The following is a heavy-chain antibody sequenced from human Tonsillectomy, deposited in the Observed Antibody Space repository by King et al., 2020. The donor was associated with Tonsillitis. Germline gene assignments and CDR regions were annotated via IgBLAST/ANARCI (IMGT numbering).Heavy chain of an antibody. CDR2: ITASTGVT. J-gene: IGHJ3*01. Sequence: VQLVESGGGLVQPGGSLRLSCAASGFTFSSYAMSWVRQAPGKGPEWVAVITASTGVTRDADSVKGRFTISRDNSKNTLYLDMNRLRVEDTAVYYCAKFRNWIYDAFDVWGQGTLVTVSS. D-gene: IGHD2-2*03. CDR1: GFTFSSYA. V-gene: IGHV3-23*04. CDR3: AKFRNWIYDAFDV.